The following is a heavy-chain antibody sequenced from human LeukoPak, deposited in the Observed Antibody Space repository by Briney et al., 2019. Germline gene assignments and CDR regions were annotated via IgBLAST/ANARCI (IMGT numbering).Heavy chain of an antibody. J-gene: IGHJ4*02. V-gene: IGHV3-21*01. D-gene: IGHD4-17*01. Sequence: PGGSLRLSCAASGFTFSSYSMNWVRQAPGKGLEWVSSISSSSSYIYYADSVKGRFTISRDNAKNSLYLQMNSLRAEDTAVYYCAPLAGYGDPLDYWGQGTLVTVSS. CDR2: ISSSSSYI. CDR1: GFTFSSYS. CDR3: APLAGYGDPLDY.